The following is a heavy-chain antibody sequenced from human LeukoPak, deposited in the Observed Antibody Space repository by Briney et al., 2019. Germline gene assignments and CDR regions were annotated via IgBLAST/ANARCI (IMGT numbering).Heavy chain of an antibody. D-gene: IGHD3-10*01. CDR1: GYTFSNFG. J-gene: IGHJ3*02. V-gene: IGHV1-2*02. CDR3: ARADGSGSYYAFDI. Sequence: GASVKVSFKTSGYTFSNFGISWVRQAPGQGLEWMGWINPNSGGTNYAQKFQGRVTMTRDTSISTAYMELSRLRSDDTAVYYCARADGSGSYYAFDIWGQGTMVTVSS. CDR2: INPNSGGT.